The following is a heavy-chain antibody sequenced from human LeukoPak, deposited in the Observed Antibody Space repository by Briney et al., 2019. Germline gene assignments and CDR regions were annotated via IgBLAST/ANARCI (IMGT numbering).Heavy chain of an antibody. D-gene: IGHD1-26*01. J-gene: IGHJ4*02. Sequence: SETLSLTCTVSGGSISSSSYYWGWIRQPPGKGLEWIGSIYYSGSTYYNPSLKSRVTMSVDTSKNQFFLKLNSVTAADTAVYYCARGRPYSGGYHLDYWGQGTLVTVSA. CDR1: GGSISSSSYY. V-gene: IGHV4-39*01. CDR3: ARGRPYSGGYHLDY. CDR2: IYYSGST.